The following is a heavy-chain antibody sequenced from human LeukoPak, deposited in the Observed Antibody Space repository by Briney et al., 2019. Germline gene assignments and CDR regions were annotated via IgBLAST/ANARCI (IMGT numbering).Heavy chain of an antibody. CDR3: ARGGDVIPYYYGMDV. CDR2: INPSGGST. V-gene: IGHV1-46*01. D-gene: IGHD2-21*02. CDR1: GYTFTSYY. Sequence: AASVNVSCKASGYTFTSYYMHWVRQAPGQGLEWMGIINPSGGSTSYAQKFQGRVTMTRDTSTSTVYMELSSLRSEDTAVYYCARGGDVIPYYYGMDVWGQGTTVTVSS. J-gene: IGHJ6*02.